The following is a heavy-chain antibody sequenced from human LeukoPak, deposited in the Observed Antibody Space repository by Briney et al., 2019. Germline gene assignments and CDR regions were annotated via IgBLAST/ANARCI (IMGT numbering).Heavy chain of an antibody. CDR2: IKQDGSEK. V-gene: IGHV3-7*01. Sequence: GGSLRLSCAASGFTFSSYWMSWVRQAPGEGLEGMVNIKQDGSEKYYVDSVKGRFTISRDNAKNSLYLQMNSLRAEDTAVYYCARGGSGYYLFDYWGQGTLVTVSS. CDR1: GFTFSSYW. D-gene: IGHD3-22*01. CDR3: ARGGSGYYLFDY. J-gene: IGHJ4*02.